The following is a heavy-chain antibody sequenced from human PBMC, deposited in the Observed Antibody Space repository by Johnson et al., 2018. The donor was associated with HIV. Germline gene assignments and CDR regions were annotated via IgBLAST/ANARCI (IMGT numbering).Heavy chain of an antibody. CDR2: IYSGSNT. CDR1: GFTFSSYG. Sequence: VQLVESGGGVVRPGGSLRLSCAASGFTFSSYGMSWVRQAPGKGLEWVSVIYSGSNTYHADSVKGRFTISRDNSKDTLYLQMNSLRADDTAVYYCAKDTAMVRSAAAFDIWCQGTMVTVSS. CDR3: AKDTAMVRSAAAFDI. J-gene: IGHJ3*02. D-gene: IGHD5-18*01. V-gene: IGHV3-66*01.